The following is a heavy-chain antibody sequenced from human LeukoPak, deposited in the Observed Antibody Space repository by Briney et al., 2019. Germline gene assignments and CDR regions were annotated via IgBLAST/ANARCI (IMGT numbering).Heavy chain of an antibody. CDR1: GFTFDDYA. J-gene: IGHJ4*02. D-gene: IGHD3-10*01. Sequence: PGRSLRLSCAASGFTFDDYAMHWVRQAPGKGLEWVSGISWNSGSIGYADSVKGRFTISRDNAKNSLYLQMNSLRAEDTALYYCATPYYYGSGSYYNLPDYWGQGTLVTVSS. CDR3: ATPYYYGSGSYYNLPDY. V-gene: IGHV3-9*01. CDR2: ISWNSGSI.